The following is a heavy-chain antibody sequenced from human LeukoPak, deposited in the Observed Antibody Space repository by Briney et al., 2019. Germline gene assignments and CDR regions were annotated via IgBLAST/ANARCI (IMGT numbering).Heavy chain of an antibody. CDR2: INPNSGGT. Sequence: ASVKVSCKASGYTFTGYYMHWVRQAPGQGLEWMGWINPNSGGTNYAQKFQGWVTMTRDTSISTAYMELSRLRSDDTAVYYCAREEMASRAYYYGMDVWGQGTTVTVSS. D-gene: IGHD5-24*01. V-gene: IGHV1-2*04. CDR1: GYTFTGYY. J-gene: IGHJ6*02. CDR3: AREEMASRAYYYGMDV.